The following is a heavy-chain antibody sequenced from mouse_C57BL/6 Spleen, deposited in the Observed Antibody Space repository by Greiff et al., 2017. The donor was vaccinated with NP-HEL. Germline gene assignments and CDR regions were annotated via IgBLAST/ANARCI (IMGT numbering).Heavy chain of an antibody. J-gene: IGHJ4*01. V-gene: IGHV1-18*01. D-gene: IGHD1-1*01. CDR2: INPNNGGT. CDR1: GYTFTDYN. CDR3: ARDTRHYYGSSSYYAMDY. Sequence: VQLQQSGPELVKPGASVKIPCKASGYTFTDYNMDWVKQSHGKSLEWIGDINPNNGGTIYNQKFKGKATLTVDKSSSTAYMELRSLTSEDTAVYYCARDTRHYYGSSSYYAMDYWGQGTSVTVSS.